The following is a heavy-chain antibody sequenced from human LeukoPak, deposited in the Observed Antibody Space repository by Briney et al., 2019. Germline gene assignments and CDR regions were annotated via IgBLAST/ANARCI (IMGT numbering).Heavy chain of an antibody. CDR2: IYYSGST. Sequence: SETLSLTCTVSGGSISSYYWSWIRQPPGKGLEWIGYIYYSGSTNYNPSLKSRVTISVDTSKNRFSLKLSSVTAADTAVYYCARSSIAVAGFDYWGQGTLVTVSS. CDR3: ARSSIAVAGFDY. V-gene: IGHV4-59*01. D-gene: IGHD6-19*01. J-gene: IGHJ4*02. CDR1: GGSISSYY.